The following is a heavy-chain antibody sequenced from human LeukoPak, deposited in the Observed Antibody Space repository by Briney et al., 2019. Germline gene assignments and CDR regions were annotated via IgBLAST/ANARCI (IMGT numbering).Heavy chain of an antibody. J-gene: IGHJ5*02. D-gene: IGHD1-26*01. CDR2: INHSGST. CDR1: GGSFSDYY. V-gene: IGHV4-34*01. CDR3: ARIVGHNWFDP. Sequence: SETLSLTCAVYGGSFSDYYWIWIRQPPGKGLEWIGEINHSGSTNYNPSLKSRVTISVDTSKNQLSLKLSSVTAADTAVYYCARIVGHNWFDPWGQGTLVTVSS.